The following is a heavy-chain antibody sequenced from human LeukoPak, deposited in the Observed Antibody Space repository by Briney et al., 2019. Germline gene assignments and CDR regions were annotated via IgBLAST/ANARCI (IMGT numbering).Heavy chain of an antibody. CDR2: ISSSSSYI. CDR3: ARDRTTVTXFDY. CDR1: RFTFSXXX. D-gene: IGHD4-17*01. J-gene: IGHJ4*02. Sequence: LSCAASRFTFSXXXXNWVXQXPXKXLXXVSSISSSSSYIYYADSVKGRFTISRDNAKNSLYLQMNTLRAEDTAVYYCARDRTTVTXFDYWGQGTLVTVSS. V-gene: IGHV3-21*01.